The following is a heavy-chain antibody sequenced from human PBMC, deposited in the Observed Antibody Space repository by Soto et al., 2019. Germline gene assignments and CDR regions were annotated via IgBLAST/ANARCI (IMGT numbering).Heavy chain of an antibody. D-gene: IGHD4-17*01. CDR3: ARGVPNHYGFDV. CDR2: IKTDGSST. CDR1: GFTFSNYW. Sequence: EAQLVESWGGLVQPGGSRRLTCAASGFTFSNYWMHWVRQAPGKGLVWVSRIKTDGSSTNYADSVKGRFTISRDNAKNTLYLEMNSLRDEDTAVYYCARGVPNHYGFDVSGQGTMVTVSS. V-gene: IGHV3-74*01. J-gene: IGHJ3*01.